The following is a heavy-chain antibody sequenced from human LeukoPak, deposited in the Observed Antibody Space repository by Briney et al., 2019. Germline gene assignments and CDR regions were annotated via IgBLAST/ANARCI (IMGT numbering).Heavy chain of an antibody. Sequence: GGSLRLSCATSGFTFSSYAMSWVRQAPGKGLEWVSAISGSGGNTYYADSVKGRFTISRDNSQNTLYLQMNSLRAEDTAVYYCAKQRSEVVVAATNYWGQGTLVTVSS. CDR1: GFTFSSYA. V-gene: IGHV3-23*01. J-gene: IGHJ4*02. CDR3: AKQRSEVVVAATNY. CDR2: ISGSGGNT. D-gene: IGHD2-15*01.